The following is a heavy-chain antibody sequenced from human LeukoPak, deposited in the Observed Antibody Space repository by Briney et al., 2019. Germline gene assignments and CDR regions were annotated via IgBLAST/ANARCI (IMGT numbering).Heavy chain of an antibody. D-gene: IGHD3-3*01. J-gene: IGHJ4*02. CDR1: GFTFSSYA. V-gene: IGHV3-30-3*01. CDR2: ISYDGSNK. CDR3: AKDPVWVDYDFWSGFDY. Sequence: GRSLRLSCAASGFTFSSYAMHWVRQAPGKGLEWVAVISYDGSNKYYADSVKGRFTISRDNSKNTQYLQMNSLRAEDTAVYYCAKDPVWVDYDFWSGFDYWGQGTLVTVSS.